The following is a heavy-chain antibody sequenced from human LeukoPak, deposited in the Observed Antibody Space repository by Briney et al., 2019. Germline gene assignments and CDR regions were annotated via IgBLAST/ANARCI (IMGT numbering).Heavy chain of an antibody. Sequence: PSETPSLTCTVSGGSISSGSYYWSWIRQPAGKGLEWIGRIYTSGSTNYNPSLKSRVTISVDTSKNQFSLKLSSVTAADTAVYYCARATYCYDSSGYYYPNYYYYYMDVWGKGTTVTVSS. J-gene: IGHJ6*03. CDR1: GGSISSGSYY. D-gene: IGHD3-22*01. CDR3: ARATYCYDSSGYYYPNYYYYYMDV. V-gene: IGHV4-61*02. CDR2: IYTSGST.